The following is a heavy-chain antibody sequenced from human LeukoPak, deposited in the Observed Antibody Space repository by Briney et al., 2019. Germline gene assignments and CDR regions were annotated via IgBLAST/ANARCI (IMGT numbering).Heavy chain of an antibody. CDR1: GFTFTKHW. D-gene: IGHD1-14*01. CDR3: AREVWLPEY. V-gene: IGHV3-7*01. Sequence: GGSLRLSCAASGFTFTKHWMTWVREAPGKGLEWGGNIKQDGSDKNYMHSVKGRFTISRDNTKNSVYLQMSSLRAEDTAVYYCAREVWLPEYWGQGTLLTLSS. J-gene: IGHJ4*02. CDR2: IKQDGSDK.